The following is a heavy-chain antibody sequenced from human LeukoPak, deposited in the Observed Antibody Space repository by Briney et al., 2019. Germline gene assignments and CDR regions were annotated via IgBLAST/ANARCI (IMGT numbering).Heavy chain of an antibody. CDR2: IYYSGNT. CDR1: GGSISSYY. CDR3: ARDVGATPGYFDY. Sequence: PSETLSLTCTVSGGSISSYYWNWIRQPPGKGLEWIAYIYYSGNTNYNPSLKSRVTISVDTSKNQFSLKLSAVTAADTAVYYCARDVGATPGYFDYWGQGTLVTVSS. V-gene: IGHV4-59*01. J-gene: IGHJ4*02. D-gene: IGHD1-26*01.